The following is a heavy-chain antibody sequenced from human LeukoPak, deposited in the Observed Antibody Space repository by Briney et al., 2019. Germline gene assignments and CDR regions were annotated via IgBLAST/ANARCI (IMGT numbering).Heavy chain of an antibody. D-gene: IGHD3-22*01. V-gene: IGHV1-46*01. J-gene: IGHJ4*02. Sequence: ASVKVSCKTSGYTFTTYYIHWVRQAPGQGLEWLGIINPSGGTTTYAQKFQGRVTMTRDTSTSTVYMELNTLRFEDTAVYYCARGSNYYYDVTADHPRYWGQGTLVTVSS. CDR3: ARGSNYYYDVTADHPRY. CDR2: INPSGGTT. CDR1: GYTFTTYY.